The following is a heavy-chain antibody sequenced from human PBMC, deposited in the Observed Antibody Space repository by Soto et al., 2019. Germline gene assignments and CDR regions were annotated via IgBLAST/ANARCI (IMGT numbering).Heavy chain of an antibody. Sequence: ASVKVSCKASGYTFTSYGISWVRQAPGQGLEWMGWISAYNGNTNYAQKLQGRVTMTTDTSTSTAYMELRSLRSDDTAVYYCARVPPIVVVTVSYYGMDVWGQGTKVTSP. J-gene: IGHJ6*02. V-gene: IGHV1-18*04. CDR1: GYTFTSYG. CDR2: ISAYNGNT. CDR3: ARVPPIVVVTVSYYGMDV. D-gene: IGHD2-21*02.